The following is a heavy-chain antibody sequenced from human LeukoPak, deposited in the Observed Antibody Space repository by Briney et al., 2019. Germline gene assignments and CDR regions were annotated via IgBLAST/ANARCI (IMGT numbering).Heavy chain of an antibody. CDR1: GFTFSSYW. D-gene: IGHD6-13*01. J-gene: IGHJ4*02. Sequence: GGSLRLSCAASGFTFSSYWMSWVRQAPGKGLEWVANIKQDGSEKYYVDSVKGRFTISRDNAKNSLYLQMNSLRAEDTAVYYCARAGYSSSWYPRMGELLLDYWGQGTLVTVSS. CDR3: ARAGYSSSWYPRMGELLLDY. CDR2: IKQDGSEK. V-gene: IGHV3-7*01.